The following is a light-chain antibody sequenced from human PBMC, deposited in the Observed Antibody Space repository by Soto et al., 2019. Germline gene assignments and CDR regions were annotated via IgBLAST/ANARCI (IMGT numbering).Light chain of an antibody. J-gene: IGLJ1*01. CDR3: AAWDDSLKRYV. CDR1: SSNIGGNT. Sequence: QSVLTQPPSASGTPGQRVSISCSGSSSNIGGNTVNWYQQQLPGTAPKLLVYSNNQRPSGVPDRFSGSKSGTSVSLAISGLQSEDEADYYCAAWDDSLKRYVFGAGTKVTVL. V-gene: IGLV1-44*01. CDR2: SNN.